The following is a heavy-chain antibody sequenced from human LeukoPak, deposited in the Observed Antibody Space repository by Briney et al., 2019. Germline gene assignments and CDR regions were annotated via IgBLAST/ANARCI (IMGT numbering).Heavy chain of an antibody. CDR1: GGSIRSFDNY. J-gene: IGHJ4*02. D-gene: IGHD3-22*01. V-gene: IGHV4-39*07. CDR3: ARDARDSSGFYLRAFDY. CDR2: IHYNGNT. Sequence: PSETLSLTCTVSGGSIRSFDNYWVWIRQPPGKGLEWIGGIHYNGNTYYYPSLKSRVTISVDASKNQFSLRLSSVTTADTAVYYCARDARDSSGFYLRAFDYWGQGTLVTVSS.